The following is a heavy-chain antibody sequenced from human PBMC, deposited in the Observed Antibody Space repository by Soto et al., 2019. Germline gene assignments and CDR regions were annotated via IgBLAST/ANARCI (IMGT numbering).Heavy chain of an antibody. CDR3: ARAGDTLQSTFHYCYGMEF. D-gene: IGHD1-1*01. CDR2: IIPIFGTA. V-gene: IGHV1-69*01. Sequence: QVQLVQSGAEGKKPGSSVKVSCKASGGTFSSYAISWVRQAPGQGLEWLGGIIPIFGTANYAQKFQGRVTITADESTSAAYMEVSSVRTEDTAVYYCARAGDTLQSTFHYCYGMEFWGQGSTVT. J-gene: IGHJ6*01. CDR1: GGTFSSYA.